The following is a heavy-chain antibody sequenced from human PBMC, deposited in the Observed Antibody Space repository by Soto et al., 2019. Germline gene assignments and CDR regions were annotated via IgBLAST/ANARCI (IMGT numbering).Heavy chain of an antibody. J-gene: IGHJ5*02. Sequence: PGGSLRLSCAASGVSFNSYDMHWVRQAPGKGPEWVAIISYDVSNTYYSDSVRGRFTISRDNSKDTLYLQMHSLRSEDTAIYYCARVSRHCSGGDCHAWGQGTQVTVSS. CDR2: ISYDVSNT. V-gene: IGHV3-30*03. D-gene: IGHD2-15*01. CDR3: ARVSRHCSGGDCHA. CDR1: GVSFNSYD.